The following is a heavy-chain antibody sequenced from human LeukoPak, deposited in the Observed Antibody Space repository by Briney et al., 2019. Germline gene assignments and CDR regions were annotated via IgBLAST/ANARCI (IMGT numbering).Heavy chain of an antibody. D-gene: IGHD5-18*01. V-gene: IGHV4-39*01. CDR3: ARSVDTAMVGLFDY. CDR1: GGSISSSSYY. J-gene: IGHJ4*02. CDR2: IYYSGST. Sequence: PSETLSLTCTVSGGSISSSSYYWGWIRQPPGKGLEWIGSIYYSGSTYYNPSLKSRVTISVDTSKNQFSLKLSSVTAAATAVYYCARSVDTAMVGLFDYWGQGTLVTVSS.